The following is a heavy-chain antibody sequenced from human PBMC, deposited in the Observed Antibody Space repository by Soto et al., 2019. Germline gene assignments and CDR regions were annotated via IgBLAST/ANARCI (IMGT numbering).Heavy chain of an antibody. D-gene: IGHD1-26*01. CDR1: GFTFSSYG. J-gene: IGHJ4*02. CDR3: AKTRAVVGATTHFDY. V-gene: IGHV3-30*18. Sequence: QVQLVASGGGVVQPGRSLRLSCAASGFTFSSYGMHWVRQAPGKGLEWVAVISYDGSNKYYADSVKGRFTISRDNSKNTLYLQMNSLRAEDTAVYYCAKTRAVVGATTHFDYWGQGTLVTVSS. CDR2: ISYDGSNK.